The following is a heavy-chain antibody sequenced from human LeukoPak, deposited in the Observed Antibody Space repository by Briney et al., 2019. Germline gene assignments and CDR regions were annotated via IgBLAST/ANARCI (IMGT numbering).Heavy chain of an antibody. Sequence: PGGSLRLSCAASGFTFSSYAMSWVRQAPGKGLEWVSAISGSGATTYYTDSAKGRFTISRDNSKITLYLQMDSLRAEDTAMYYCAKAPNSGGNCYDASDVWGQGTMVTASS. CDR2: ISGSGATT. J-gene: IGHJ3*01. CDR3: AKAPNSGGNCYDASDV. CDR1: GFTFSSYA. D-gene: IGHD2-15*01. V-gene: IGHV3-23*01.